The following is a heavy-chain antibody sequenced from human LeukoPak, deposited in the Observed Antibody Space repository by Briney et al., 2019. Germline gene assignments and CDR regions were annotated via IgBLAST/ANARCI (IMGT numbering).Heavy chain of an antibody. CDR3: ARDRSSSWYGYFDY. J-gene: IGHJ4*02. V-gene: IGHV3-7*04. D-gene: IGHD6-13*01. CDR1: GFTFSGDW. CDR2: IKQDGSEK. Sequence: PGGSLRLSCAASGFTFSGDWMSWVRKAPGKGLEWVANIKQDGSEKYYVDSVKGRFTISRDNAKNSLYLQMNSLRAEDTAVYYCARDRSSSWYGYFDYWGQGTLVTVSS.